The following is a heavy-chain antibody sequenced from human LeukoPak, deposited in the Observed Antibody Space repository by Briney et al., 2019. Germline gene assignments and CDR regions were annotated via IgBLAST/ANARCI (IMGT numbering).Heavy chain of an antibody. V-gene: IGHV3-64D*06. CDR3: VRGTGD. CDR1: GSTLSTSV. D-gene: IGHD1-1*01. CDR2: IISNGDNT. J-gene: IGHJ4*02. Sequence: PGGSLRLSCSVSGSTLSTSVMDWVRQAPGKGLEYVSAIISNGDNTYYADSVNGRLTISRDNSKNTLYFQMSSLRADDMGVYYCVRGTGDWGEGTLVTVSS.